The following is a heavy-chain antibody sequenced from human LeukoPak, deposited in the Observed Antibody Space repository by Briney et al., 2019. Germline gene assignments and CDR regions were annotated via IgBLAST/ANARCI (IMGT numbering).Heavy chain of an antibody. V-gene: IGHV4-39*01. J-gene: IGHJ3*02. CDR2: IYYSGST. CDR3: AKRRKYYYDSSRNDAFDI. CDR1: GGSISSYY. D-gene: IGHD3-22*01. Sequence: PSETLSLTCTVSGGSISSYYWGWIRQPPGKGLEWIGSIYYSGSTYYNPSLKSRVTISVDTSKNQFSLKLSSVTAADTAVYYCAKRRKYYYDSSRNDAFDIWGQGTMVTVSS.